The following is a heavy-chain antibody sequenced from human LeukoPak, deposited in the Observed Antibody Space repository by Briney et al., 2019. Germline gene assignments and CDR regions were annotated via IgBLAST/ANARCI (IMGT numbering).Heavy chain of an antibody. CDR3: ARVIVVVTGNYMDV. CDR2: ISSSGSTK. J-gene: IGHJ6*03. CDR1: GFTFSSYE. D-gene: IGHD2-21*02. V-gene: IGHV3-48*03. Sequence: GGSLRLSCAASGFTFSSYEMNWVRQAPGKGLEWVSYISSSGSTKYYADSVKGRFTISRDNAKNSLYLQMNSLRAEDTAVYYCARVIVVVTGNYMDVWGKGTTVTISS.